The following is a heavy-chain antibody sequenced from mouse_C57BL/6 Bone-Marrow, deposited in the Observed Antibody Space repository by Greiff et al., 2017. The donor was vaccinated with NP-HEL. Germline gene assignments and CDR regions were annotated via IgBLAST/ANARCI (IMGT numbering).Heavy chain of an antibody. CDR3: ARSLRLGFRPNYAMDY. CDR2: IDPSDSET. Sequence: QVQLQQPGAELVRPGSSVKLSCKASGYTFTSYWMHWVKQRPIQGLEWIGNIDPSDSETHYNQKFKDKATLTVDKSSSTAYMQLSSLTSEDSAVYYCARSLRLGFRPNYAMDYWGQGTSVTVSS. J-gene: IGHJ4*01. CDR1: GYTFTSYW. V-gene: IGHV1-52*01. D-gene: IGHD1-1*01.